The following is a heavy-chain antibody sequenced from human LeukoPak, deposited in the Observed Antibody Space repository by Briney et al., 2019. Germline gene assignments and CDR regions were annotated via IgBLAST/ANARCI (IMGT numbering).Heavy chain of an antibody. CDR3: VRDGDAYDFDL. CDR1: GFSIRGYW. J-gene: IGHJ4*02. V-gene: IGHV3-74*01. D-gene: IGHD5-12*01. CDR2: IKSDGSWT. Sequence: GGSLRLSCAASGFSIRGYWMHWIRQAPGKGLMWVSRIKSDGSWTNYADSVRGRFTISRDNAKNTLFLQMVGLRAEDTAIYYCVRDGDAYDFDLWGQGILVTVSS.